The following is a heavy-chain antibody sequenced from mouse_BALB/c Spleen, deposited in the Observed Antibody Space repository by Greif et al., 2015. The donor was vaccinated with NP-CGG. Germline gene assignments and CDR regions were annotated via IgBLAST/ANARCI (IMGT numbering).Heavy chain of an antibody. CDR3: AREGDYYGSSLAY. Sequence: EVQLQESGPELVKPGASVKISCKASGYSFTGYYMHWVKQSHVKSLEWIGRINPYNGATSYNQNFKDKASLTVDKSSSTAYMELHSLTSEDSAVYYCAREGDYYGSSLAYWGQGTLVTVSA. D-gene: IGHD1-1*01. CDR1: GYSFTGYY. CDR2: INPYNGAT. J-gene: IGHJ3*01. V-gene: IGHV1-31*01.